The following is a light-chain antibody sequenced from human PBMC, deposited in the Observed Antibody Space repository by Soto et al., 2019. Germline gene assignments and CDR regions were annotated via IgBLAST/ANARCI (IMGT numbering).Light chain of an antibody. J-gene: IGLJ1*01. CDR2: QVS. V-gene: IGLV2-14*01. Sequence: QSALTQPASVSGSPGQSIAISCTGTTSDVGAYNYVSWYQQHPGKAPKLMIYQVSNRPSGVSNRFSGSKSGNTASLTISGLQAEDEAEYYCSSYTSSPTYVFGTGTKVTVL. CDR1: TSDVGAYNY. CDR3: SSYTSSPTYV.